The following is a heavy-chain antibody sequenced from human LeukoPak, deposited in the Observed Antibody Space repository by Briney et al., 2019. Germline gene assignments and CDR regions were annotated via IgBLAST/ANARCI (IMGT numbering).Heavy chain of an antibody. CDR3: ARDRGYSSAYYFDY. D-gene: IGHD6-19*01. CDR1: GFTFSDHY. CDR2: ARNKANSYTT. Sequence: GVSLRLSCAASGFTFSDHYMDWVRQAPGKGLKWVGRARNKANSYTTEYAASVKGRFTISGDDSKNSLYLQMNSLKTEDTAVYYCARDRGYSSAYYFDYWGQGTLVTVSS. V-gene: IGHV3-72*01. J-gene: IGHJ4*02.